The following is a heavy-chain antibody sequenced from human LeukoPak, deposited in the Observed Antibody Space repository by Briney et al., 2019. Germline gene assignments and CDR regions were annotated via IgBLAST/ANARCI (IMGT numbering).Heavy chain of an antibody. J-gene: IGHJ3*02. CDR2: IYPGDSDT. CDR3: AAYFYDSSGYYPDDVFDI. Sequence: PGESLKISCKGSGYSFTSYWIGWVRQMPGKGLEWMGIIYPGDSDTRYSPSFQGQVTISADKSISTAYLQWSSLKASDTAMYYCAAYFYDSSGYYPDDVFDIWGQGTMVTVSS. D-gene: IGHD3-22*01. V-gene: IGHV5-51*01. CDR1: GYSFTSYW.